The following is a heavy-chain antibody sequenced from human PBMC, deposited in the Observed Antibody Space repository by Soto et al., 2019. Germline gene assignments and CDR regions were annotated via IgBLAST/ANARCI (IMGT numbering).Heavy chain of an antibody. Sequence: GGSLRLSCAASGFTFSSYSMNWVRQAPGEGLEWVSSISSSSSYIYYADSVKGRFTISRDNAKNSLYLQMNSPRAEDTAVYYCARDVADYGGNPWGWYYYYGMDVWGQGSTVTVSS. CDR3: ARDVADYGGNPWGWYYYYGMDV. CDR2: ISSSSSYI. J-gene: IGHJ6*02. D-gene: IGHD4-17*01. V-gene: IGHV3-21*01. CDR1: GFTFSSYS.